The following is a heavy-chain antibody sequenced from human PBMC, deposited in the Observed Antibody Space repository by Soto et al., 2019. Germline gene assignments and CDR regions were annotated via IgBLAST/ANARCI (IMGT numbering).Heavy chain of an antibody. CDR1: GFTFSSYS. CDR3: ASRSSGWYFDY. J-gene: IGHJ4*02. CDR2: ISSSSSYI. V-gene: IGHV3-21*01. Sequence: PGGSLRLSCAASGFTFSSYSMNWVLQAPGKGLEWVSSISSSSSYIYYADSVKGRFTISRDNAKNSLYLQMNSLRAEDTAVYYCASRSSGWYFDYWGQGTLVTVSS. D-gene: IGHD6-19*01.